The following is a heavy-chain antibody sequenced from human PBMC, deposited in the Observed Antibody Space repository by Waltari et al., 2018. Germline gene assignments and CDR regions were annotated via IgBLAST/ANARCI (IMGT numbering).Heavy chain of an antibody. V-gene: IGHV4-34*11. Sequence: QVQLQQWGAGLLKPSEPLSLPCAVYGGSSRGYYWTWIRQPPGKGLEWMGYIYYSGSTNYNPSLKSRVTISVDTSKNQFSLKLSSVTAADTAVYYCASTDYVWGSYRGWGQGTLVTVSS. CDR2: IYYSGST. J-gene: IGHJ4*02. D-gene: IGHD3-16*02. CDR3: ASTDYVWGSYRG. CDR1: GGSSRGYY.